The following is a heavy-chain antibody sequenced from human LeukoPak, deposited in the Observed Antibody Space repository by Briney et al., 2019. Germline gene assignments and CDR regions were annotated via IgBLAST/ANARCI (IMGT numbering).Heavy chain of an antibody. D-gene: IGHD1-26*01. CDR3: ARLYSGNYITYFFDY. Sequence: GESLKFSCKGSGDTFTTYWIAWVRGMPGKGLEWMGIIYPGDSNTRYSPSFQGQVTISADKSISTAYPQWTSLKASDTAMYYCARLYSGNYITYFFDYWGQGTLVTVSS. CDR1: GDTFTTYW. J-gene: IGHJ4*02. V-gene: IGHV5-51*01. CDR2: IYPGDSNT.